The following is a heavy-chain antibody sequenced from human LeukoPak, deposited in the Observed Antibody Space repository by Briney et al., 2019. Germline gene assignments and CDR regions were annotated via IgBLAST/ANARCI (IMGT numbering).Heavy chain of an antibody. J-gene: IGHJ6*03. CDR1: GYTFTSYY. CDR3: VRNGGSGSGNYYYYYYMDV. V-gene: IGHV1-69*13. Sequence: SVKVSCKASGYTFTSYYMHWVRQAPGQGLEWMGGIIPIFGMSNYAQKFQGRVTITADESTSTAYMELSSLRSEDTAVYYCVRNGGSGSGNYYYYYYMDVWGKGTTVTVSS. D-gene: IGHD3-10*01. CDR2: IIPIFGMS.